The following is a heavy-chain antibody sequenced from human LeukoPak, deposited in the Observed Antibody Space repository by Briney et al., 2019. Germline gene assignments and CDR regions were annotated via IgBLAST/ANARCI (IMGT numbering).Heavy chain of an antibody. D-gene: IGHD4-17*01. V-gene: IGHV3-7*01. CDR3: ARDSAIADYGDYYYYGMDV. CDR1: GFTFSSYW. CDR2: IKQDGSEK. Sequence: GGSLRLSCAASGFTFSSYWMSWVRQAPGKGLEWVANIKQDGSEKYYVDSVKGRFTISRDNAKNSLYLQMNSLRAEDTAVYYCARDSAIADYGDYYYYGMDVWGQGTTVTVSS. J-gene: IGHJ6*02.